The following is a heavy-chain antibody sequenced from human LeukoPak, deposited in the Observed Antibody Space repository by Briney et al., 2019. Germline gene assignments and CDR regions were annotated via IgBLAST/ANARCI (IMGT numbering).Heavy chain of an antibody. CDR2: FDPEDGET. CDR1: GYTLTELS. V-gene: IGHV1-24*01. J-gene: IGHJ4*02. D-gene: IGHD3-10*01. Sequence: ASVKVSCKVSGYTLTELSMHWVRQAPGKGLEWMGGFDPEDGETIYAQKFQGRATMTEDTSTDTAYMELSSLRSEDTAVYCCATDLILMVRGVGGDYWGQGTLVTVSS. CDR3: ATDLILMVRGVGGDY.